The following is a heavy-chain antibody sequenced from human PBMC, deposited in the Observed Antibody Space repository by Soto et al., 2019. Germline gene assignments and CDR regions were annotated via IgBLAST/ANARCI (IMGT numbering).Heavy chain of an antibody. D-gene: IGHD3-22*01. J-gene: IGHJ4*02. CDR3: ARDLTYYYDSVNYYSHYFDY. CDR2: ISGGSSDI. V-gene: IGHV3-21*06. CDR1: GFNFNMYS. Sequence: GGSLRLSCAASGFNFNMYSMNWVRQAPGQGLEWVSSISGGSSDIHYADSVKGRFTISRDNAQNSLYLQVDSLRAEDTAVYYCARDLTYYYDSVNYYSHYFDYWGQGT.